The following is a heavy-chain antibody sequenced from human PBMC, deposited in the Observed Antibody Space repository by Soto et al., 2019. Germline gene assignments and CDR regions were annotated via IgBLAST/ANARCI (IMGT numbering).Heavy chain of an antibody. CDR1: GGSISSGGYY. V-gene: IGHV4-31*03. CDR2: IYYSGST. D-gene: IGHD2-2*01. CDR3: ARVTNCISTSCYATYNWFDP. J-gene: IGHJ5*02. Sequence: QVQLQESGPGLVKPSQTLSLTCTVSGGSISSGGYYWRWIRQHPGKGLGWIGYIYYSGSTYYNPSLMSRVTISVDTSKNQFSLKLSSVTAADTAVYYCARVTNCISTSCYATYNWFDPWGQGTLVTVSS.